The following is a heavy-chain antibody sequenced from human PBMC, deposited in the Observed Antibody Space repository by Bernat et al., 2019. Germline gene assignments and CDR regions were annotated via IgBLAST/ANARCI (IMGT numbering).Heavy chain of an antibody. J-gene: IGHJ4*02. CDR3: AKDQMGLYRPIDY. CDR1: GFTFSIYA. CDR2: ISGCGGST. Sequence: EVQLVESGGGLVQPGGSLRLSCAASGFTFSIYAMSWVRQAPGTGLEWVSAISGCGGSTYYADSVKGRFTISRDNSKNTLYLQMNSLRAEDTAVYYCAKDQMGLYRPIDYWGQGTLVTVSS. V-gene: IGHV3-23*04. D-gene: IGHD4-11*01.